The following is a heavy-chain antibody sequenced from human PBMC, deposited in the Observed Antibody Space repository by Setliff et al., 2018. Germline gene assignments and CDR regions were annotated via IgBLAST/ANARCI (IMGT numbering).Heavy chain of an antibody. J-gene: IGHJ5*02. CDR3: ARVGSKPQLGWFDP. Sequence: GESLKISCVTSGFTFSTYWMHWVRQAPGQGLVWVARISTDGGSITYADSVKGRFTISRDNARNTLYLQMNSLTAEDTAVYYCARVGSKPQLGWFDPWGQGTLVTVSS. V-gene: IGHV3-74*03. D-gene: IGHD1-26*01. CDR1: GFTFSTYW. CDR2: ISTDGGSI.